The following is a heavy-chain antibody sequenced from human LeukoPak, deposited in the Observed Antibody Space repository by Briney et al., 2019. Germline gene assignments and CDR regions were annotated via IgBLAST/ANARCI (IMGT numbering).Heavy chain of an antibody. J-gene: IGHJ4*02. CDR3: ARGDSSGYYKLFDY. CDR1: GGSISSGGHY. Sequence: SETLSLTCTVSGGSISSGGHYWSWIRQHPGKGLEWIGYIYYSGSTYYNPSLRSRVTISVDTSKNQFSLRLYSVTAADTAVYHCARGDSSGYYKLFDYWGQGTLVTVSS. CDR2: IYYSGST. V-gene: IGHV4-31*03. D-gene: IGHD3-22*01.